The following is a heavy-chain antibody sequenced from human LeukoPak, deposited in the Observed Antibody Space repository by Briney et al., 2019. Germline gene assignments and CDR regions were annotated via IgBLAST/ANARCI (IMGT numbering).Heavy chain of an antibody. CDR1: GGSISSSNW. CDR2: IDYRGST. V-gene: IGHV4-4*02. J-gene: IGHJ4*02. Sequence: KPSGTLSLTCAVSGGSISSSNWWSWVRQPPEKGLEWIGSIDYRGSTYNNPSLKSRVTIYVDTSKNQFSLKVSSVTAADTAVYYCARHYSSSWFDYWGQGTLVTVSS. D-gene: IGHD6-13*01. CDR3: ARHYSSSWFDY.